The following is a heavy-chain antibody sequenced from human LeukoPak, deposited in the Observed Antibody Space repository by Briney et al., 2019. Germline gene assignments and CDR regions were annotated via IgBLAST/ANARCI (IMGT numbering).Heavy chain of an antibody. Sequence: ASVKVSCKASGYTFTSYAMHWVRQAPGQRLEWMGWINAGNGNTKYSQKFQGRVTITRDTSACTAYMELSSLRSEDTAVYYCARGFCSGGSCYPPFDYWGQGTLVTVSS. J-gene: IGHJ4*02. D-gene: IGHD2-15*01. CDR1: GYTFTSYA. CDR3: ARGFCSGGSCYPPFDY. V-gene: IGHV1-3*01. CDR2: INAGNGNT.